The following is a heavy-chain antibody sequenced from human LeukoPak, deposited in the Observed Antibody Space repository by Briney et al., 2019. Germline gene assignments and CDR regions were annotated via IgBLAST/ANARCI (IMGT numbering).Heavy chain of an antibody. CDR1: GGSFSGYY. J-gene: IGHJ4*02. V-gene: IGHV4-34*01. Sequence: PSETLSLTCAVYGGSFSGYYWSWIRQPPGKGLEWIGEINHSGSTNYNPSLKSRVTISVDTSKNQFSLKLSSVTAADTAVYYCARGSSWYSSSWYRSRVGHYFDYWGQGTLVTVSS. D-gene: IGHD6-13*01. CDR3: ARGSSWYSSSWYRSRVGHYFDY. CDR2: INHSGST.